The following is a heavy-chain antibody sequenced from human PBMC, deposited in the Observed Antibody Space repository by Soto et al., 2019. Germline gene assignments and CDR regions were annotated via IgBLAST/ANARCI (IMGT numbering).Heavy chain of an antibody. CDR1: GFSFNNAW. Sequence: GGSLRLSCSASGFSFNNAWMNWVRQAPGKGLEWVGRIKRKIDGEKTDYAAPVKGRFTISRDDSKNTLSLQMNSLKADDTAVYYCTTGSVEGVWGQGTTVTVSS. V-gene: IGHV3-15*07. J-gene: IGHJ6*02. CDR3: TTGSVEGV. CDR2: IKRKIDGEKT.